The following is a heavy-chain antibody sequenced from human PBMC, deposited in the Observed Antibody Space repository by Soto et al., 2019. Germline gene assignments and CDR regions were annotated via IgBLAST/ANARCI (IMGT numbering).Heavy chain of an antibody. J-gene: IGHJ5*02. D-gene: IGHD6-13*01. CDR2: IYYSGST. V-gene: IGHV4-39*01. CDR1: GGSISSSSYY. CDR3: ARPNIAEAGTLVYWFDP. Sequence: SETLSLTCTVSGGSISSSSYYWGWIRQPPGKGLEWIGSIYYSGSTYYNPSLKSRVTISVDTSKNQFSLKLSSVTAADTAVYYCARPNIAEAGTLVYWFDPSGQGTLVTVSS.